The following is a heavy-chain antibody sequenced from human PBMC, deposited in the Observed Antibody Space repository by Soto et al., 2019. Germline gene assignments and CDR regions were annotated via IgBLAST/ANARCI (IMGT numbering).Heavy chain of an antibody. CDR2: IYWNDDK. D-gene: IGHD6-13*01. Sequence: ESGPTLVNPTQTLTLTCTFSGFSLSTSGVGVGWIRQPPGKALEWLALIYWNDDKRYSPSLKSRLTITKDTSKDQVVLTMTNMDPVDTATYYCAHYPLAAAGIAYWGQGTLVTVSS. V-gene: IGHV2-5*01. J-gene: IGHJ4*02. CDR1: GFSLSTSGVG. CDR3: AHYPLAAAGIAY.